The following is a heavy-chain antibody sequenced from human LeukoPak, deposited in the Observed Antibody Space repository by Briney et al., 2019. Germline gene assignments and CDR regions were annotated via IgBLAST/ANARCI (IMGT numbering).Heavy chain of an antibody. D-gene: IGHD5-18*01. CDR1: GGSISSYY. V-gene: IGHV4-59*12. CDR2: IYYSGST. Sequence: PSETLSLTCTVSGGSISSYYWSWIRQPPGKGLEWIGYIYYSGSTNYNPSLKSRVTISIDTSRNQFSLKLSSVTASDTAVYYCARDNTFSYGYGVDPWGQGTLVTVSS. J-gene: IGHJ5*02. CDR3: ARDNTFSYGYGVDP.